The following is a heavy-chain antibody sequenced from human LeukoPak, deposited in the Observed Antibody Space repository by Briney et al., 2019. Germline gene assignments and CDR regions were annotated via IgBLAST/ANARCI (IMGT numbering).Heavy chain of an antibody. CDR2: IYYSGST. Sequence: KSSETLSLTCTVSGGSISSYYWSWIRQPPGKGLEWIGYIYYSGSTNYNPSLKSRVTISVDTSKNQFSLKLSSVTAADTAVYYCARWGYCGGRCKWLDSAFDIWGQGTMVTVSS. CDR1: GGSISSYY. CDR3: ARWGYCGGRCKWLDSAFDI. V-gene: IGHV4-59*08. D-gene: IGHD2-21*01. J-gene: IGHJ3*02.